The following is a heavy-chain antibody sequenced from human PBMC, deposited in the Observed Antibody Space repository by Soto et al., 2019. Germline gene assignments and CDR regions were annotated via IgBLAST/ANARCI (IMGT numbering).Heavy chain of an antibody. Sequence: CLTCTVSGGSISSYYWSWIRQPPGKGLGWIGYIYYGGSTNYNPSLKSRVTISVDTSKNQFFRKLGSVTAGDTAMYYCARLEQAMDIWCQGTTVTVSS. D-gene: IGHD1-1*01. V-gene: IGHV4-59*01. CDR1: GGSISSYY. CDR3: ARLEQAMDI. J-gene: IGHJ6*02. CDR2: IYYGGST.